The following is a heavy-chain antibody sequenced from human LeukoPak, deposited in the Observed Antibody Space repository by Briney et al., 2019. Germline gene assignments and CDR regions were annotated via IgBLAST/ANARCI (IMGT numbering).Heavy chain of an antibody. CDR2: IIPILGIA. Sequence: SVKVSCKASGGTFSSYAISWVRQVPEQGLEWMGRIIPILGIANYAQKFQGRVTITADKSTSTAYMELSSLRSEDTAVYYCARGGGYCGGDCYSDAFDIWGQGTMVTVSS. CDR3: ARGGGYCGGDCYSDAFDI. CDR1: GGTFSSYA. J-gene: IGHJ3*02. V-gene: IGHV1-69*04. D-gene: IGHD2-21*02.